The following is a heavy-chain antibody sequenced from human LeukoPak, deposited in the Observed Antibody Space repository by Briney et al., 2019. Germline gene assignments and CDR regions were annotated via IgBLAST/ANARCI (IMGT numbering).Heavy chain of an antibody. CDR2: TYYRSTWYN. CDR3: ARRLTQYDCFDP. D-gene: IGHD2-2*01. Sequence: SQTLSLTCAISGDSVSSNSVTWNWIRQSPSRGLEWLGRTYYRSTWYNDYAVSVRGRITVNPDTSKNQFSPHLNSVTPEDTAVYYCARRLTQYDCFDPWGQGILVTVSS. V-gene: IGHV6-1*01. J-gene: IGHJ5*02. CDR1: GDSVSSNSVT.